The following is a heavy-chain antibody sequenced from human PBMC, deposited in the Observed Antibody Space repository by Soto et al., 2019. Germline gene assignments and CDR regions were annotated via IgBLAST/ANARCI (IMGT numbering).Heavy chain of an antibody. J-gene: IGHJ6*02. CDR1: GGTFSSYT. CDR2: IIPVLGIA. Sequence: QVQLVQSGAEVKKPGSSVKVSCKASGGTFSSYTISWVRQAPGQGLEWMGRIIPVLGIANYAQKFQGRVTLTAEKSTSRAYMGLSTLRPADTAVYYCSGGGLVHYGMDVWGQGTTVTVSS. V-gene: IGHV1-69*02. CDR3: SGGGLVHYGMDV. D-gene: IGHD6-19*01.